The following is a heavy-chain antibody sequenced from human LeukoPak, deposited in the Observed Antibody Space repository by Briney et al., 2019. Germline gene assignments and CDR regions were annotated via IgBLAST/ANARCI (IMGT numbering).Heavy chain of an antibody. CDR3: AISDYGGKSPPLDY. V-gene: IGHV1-2*02. J-gene: IGHJ4*02. D-gene: IGHD4-23*01. CDR1: GYTFTAYY. CDR2: INPNSGGT. Sequence: GASVKVSCKASGYTFTAYYMHWVRQAPGQGLEWMGWINPNSGGTNYTQKFQGRVTMTRDTSISTAYMELSRLRSDDTAVYYCAISDYGGKSPPLDYWGQGTLVTVSS.